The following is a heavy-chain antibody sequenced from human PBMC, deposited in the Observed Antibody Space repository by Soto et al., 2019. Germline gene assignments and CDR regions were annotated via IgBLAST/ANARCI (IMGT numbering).Heavy chain of an antibody. CDR1: GGTFSSYA. Sequence: ASVKVSCKASGGTFSSYAISWVRQAPGQGLEWMGGIIPIFGTANYAQKFQGRVTITADKSTSTAYMELSSLRSEDTAVYYCARDPSEMATIGGGYWGQGTLVTVSS. CDR2: IIPIFGTA. J-gene: IGHJ4*02. CDR3: ARDPSEMATIGGGY. D-gene: IGHD5-12*01. V-gene: IGHV1-69*06.